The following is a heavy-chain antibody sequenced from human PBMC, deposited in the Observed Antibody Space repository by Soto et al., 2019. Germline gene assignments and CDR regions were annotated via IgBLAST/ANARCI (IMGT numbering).Heavy chain of an antibody. D-gene: IGHD1-26*01. J-gene: IGHJ6*02. Sequence: QVQLVESGGGVVQPGRSLRLSCAASGFTFSSYGMHWVRQAPGKGLEWVAVISYDGSNKYYADSVKGRFTISRENSKNTRYLQMNSLRAEDTAVYYCAKDNGLLYYYYGMDVWGQGTTVTVSS. CDR3: AKDNGLLYYYYGMDV. V-gene: IGHV3-30*18. CDR2: ISYDGSNK. CDR1: GFTFSSYG.